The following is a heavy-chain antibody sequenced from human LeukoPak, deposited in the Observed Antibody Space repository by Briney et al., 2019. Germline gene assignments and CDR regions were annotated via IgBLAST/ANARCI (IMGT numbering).Heavy chain of an antibody. CDR3: ARDLGLLLWFGELGDY. CDR1: GYTFTSYY. D-gene: IGHD3-10*01. CDR2: INPSGGST. V-gene: IGHV1-46*01. J-gene: IGHJ4*02. Sequence: GASVKVSCKASGYTFTSYYMHWVRQAPGQGLEWMGIINPSGGSTSYAQKLQGRVTMTTDTSTSTAYMELRSLRSDDTAVYYCARDLGLLLWFGELGDYWGQGTLVTVSS.